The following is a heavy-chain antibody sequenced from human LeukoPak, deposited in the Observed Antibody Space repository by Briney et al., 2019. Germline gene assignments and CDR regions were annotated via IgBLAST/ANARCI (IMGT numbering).Heavy chain of an antibody. Sequence: PSETLSLTCTVSGGSISSSSYYWGWIRQPPGKGLEWIGSIYYSGSTYYNPSLKSRVTISVDTSKNQFSLKLSSVTAADTAVYYCARVYSSSHNWFDTWGQGTQVTVSS. CDR1: GGSISSSSYY. D-gene: IGHD6-13*01. J-gene: IGHJ5*02. CDR2: IYYSGST. V-gene: IGHV4-39*07. CDR3: ARVYSSSHNWFDT.